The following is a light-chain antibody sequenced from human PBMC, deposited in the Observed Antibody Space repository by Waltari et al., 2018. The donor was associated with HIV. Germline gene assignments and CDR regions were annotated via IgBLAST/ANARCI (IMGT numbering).Light chain of an antibody. V-gene: IGLV2-14*03. J-gene: IGLJ2*01. CDR2: DVS. CDR3: SSYTSSSTLAV. CDR1: SSDVGGYNY. Sequence: QSALTQPASVSGSPGQSFTISCTGTSSDVGGYNYVSWYQQHPGKAPKLMIYDVSNRPSGVSNRFSGSKSGNTASLTISGLQAEDEADYYGSSYTSSSTLAVFGGGTKLTVL.